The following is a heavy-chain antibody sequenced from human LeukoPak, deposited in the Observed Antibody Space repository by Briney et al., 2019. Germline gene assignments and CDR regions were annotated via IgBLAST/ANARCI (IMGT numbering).Heavy chain of an antibody. V-gene: IGHV5-51*01. J-gene: IGHJ4*02. Sequence: GESLKISCQGFGYTFTTSWIGWVRQLPGKGLEWMAIIYAGNSDTKYSPSFQGQVSISTDRSISTAYLQWSSLKASDTAMYYCARRPAQRGYFEYWGQGTLVTVSS. CDR2: IYAGNSDT. CDR3: ARRPAQRGYFEY. CDR1: GYTFTTSW. D-gene: IGHD6-25*01.